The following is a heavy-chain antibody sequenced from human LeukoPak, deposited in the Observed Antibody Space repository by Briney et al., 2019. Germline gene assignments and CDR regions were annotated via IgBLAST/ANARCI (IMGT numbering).Heavy chain of an antibody. Sequence: GGSLRLSCAASGFIFSDYSMTWVRQAPGKGLERVSYIRRSHNTIWYAESVKGRFTITTDIAKNSVYLQMNSLRAEDTAVYYCARDDRYAFDFWGQGTIVSVSS. V-gene: IGHV3-48*01. CDR3: ARDDRYAFDF. CDR1: GFIFSDYS. CDR2: IRRSHNTI. D-gene: IGHD3-16*02. J-gene: IGHJ3*01.